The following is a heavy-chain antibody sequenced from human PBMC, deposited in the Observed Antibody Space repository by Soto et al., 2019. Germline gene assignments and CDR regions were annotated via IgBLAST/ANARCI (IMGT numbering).Heavy chain of an antibody. D-gene: IGHD6-13*01. CDR2: IWYDGSNK. V-gene: IGHV3-33*01. J-gene: IGHJ4*02. CDR1: GFTFSSYG. Sequence: VGSLRLSCAASGFTFSSYGMHWVRQAPGKGLEWVAVIWYDGSNKYYADSVKGRFTISRDNSKNTLYLQMNSLRAEDTAVYYCARDSQTIAAADLFDYWGQGTLVTVSS. CDR3: ARDSQTIAAADLFDY.